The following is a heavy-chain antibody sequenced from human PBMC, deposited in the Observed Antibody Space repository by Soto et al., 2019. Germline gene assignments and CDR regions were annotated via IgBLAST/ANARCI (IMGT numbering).Heavy chain of an antibody. V-gene: IGHV3-23*01. CDR3: AKSWGDTWQESAFDV. J-gene: IGHJ3*01. CDR2: MSATGGRT. Sequence: ELQLLESGGDLIQPGGSLRLSCAASGFGFSAYSMSWVRQAPGEGLEWVSGMSATGGRTYYIDSVKGRFIISRDNSRKTLYLQMNSLRADDTAIYYCAKSWGDTWQESAFDVWGLGTMVTV. D-gene: IGHD5-18*01. CDR1: GFGFSAYS.